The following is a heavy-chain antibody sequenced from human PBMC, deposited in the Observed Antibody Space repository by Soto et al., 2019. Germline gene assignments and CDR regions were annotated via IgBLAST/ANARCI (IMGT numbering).Heavy chain of an antibody. Sequence: SETLSLTCTVSGGSISSSNYYWGWIRQPPGKGLEWIGSIYYSGSTYYNASLTSRVTISIDTSKDQFSLKLSSVTAADTAVYYCGATGDYYYMDVWGKGTTVTVSS. CDR2: IYYSGST. D-gene: IGHD3-10*01. CDR3: GATGDYYYMDV. CDR1: GGSISSSNYY. V-gene: IGHV4-39*01. J-gene: IGHJ6*03.